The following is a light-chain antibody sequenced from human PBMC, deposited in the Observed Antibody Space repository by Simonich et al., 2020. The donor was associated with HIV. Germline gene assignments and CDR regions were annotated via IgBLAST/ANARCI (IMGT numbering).Light chain of an antibody. CDR3: QQFNSYPVT. CDR1: QGNSNA. CDR2: DAS. V-gene: IGKV1-13*02. J-gene: IGKJ3*01. Sequence: AIQLTQSPSSLSASVGDRVTNTCRASQGNSNALAWYQQKPGKAPKLLIYDASSLESGFPSRFSGSGSGTDFTLTISSLQPEDFATYYCQQFNSYPVTFGPGTKVDIK.